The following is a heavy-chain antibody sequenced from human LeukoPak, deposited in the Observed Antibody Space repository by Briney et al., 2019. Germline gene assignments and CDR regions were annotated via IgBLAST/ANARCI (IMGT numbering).Heavy chain of an antibody. D-gene: IGHD3-10*01. Sequence: ASVTVSCKVSGYTLSELSMYWVRQGPGKGLEWMGSFDHENDETTYAQKFQGRIRMTEDTSTQTAYMELSGLRSDDTAIYYCATDGTGRYSVDCWGQGTLVTVSS. J-gene: IGHJ4*02. CDR3: ATDGTGRYSVDC. CDR1: GYTLSELS. CDR2: FDHENDET. V-gene: IGHV1-24*01.